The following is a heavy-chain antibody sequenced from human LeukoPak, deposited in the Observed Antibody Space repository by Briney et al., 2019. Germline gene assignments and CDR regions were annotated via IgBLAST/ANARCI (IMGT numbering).Heavy chain of an antibody. V-gene: IGHV1-69*04. CDR1: GGTFSSYG. D-gene: IGHD3-22*01. CDR3: ARRAAQYDSSGYQSSPFDY. J-gene: IGHJ4*02. CDR2: IIPIFDIT. Sequence: ASVKVSCKASGGTFSSYGISWVRQARGQGLDWMGRIIPIFDITNYAQNFQGRVTITADKSTSTAYMELSSLRSEDTAVYYCARRAAQYDSSGYQSSPFDYWGQGTLVTVSS.